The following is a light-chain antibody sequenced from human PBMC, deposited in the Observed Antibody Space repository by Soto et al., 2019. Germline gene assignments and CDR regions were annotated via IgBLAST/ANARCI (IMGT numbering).Light chain of an antibody. CDR1: QSVSSSY. V-gene: IGKV3-20*01. CDR2: GAS. Sequence: EIELTQSPGTLSLSPGERATLSCRASQSVSSSYLAWYQKKPGQAPMLLIYGASSRATGIPARFSGSGSGTDFTLTISRLEPEDFAVYYCQQYGSTPGTFGQGTKVEIK. J-gene: IGKJ1*01. CDR3: QQYGSTPGT.